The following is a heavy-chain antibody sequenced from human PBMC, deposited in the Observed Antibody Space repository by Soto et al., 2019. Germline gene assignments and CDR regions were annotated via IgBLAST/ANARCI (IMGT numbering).Heavy chain of an antibody. V-gene: IGHV4-34*01. CDR1: GGSFSGYY. CDR2: INHSGST. D-gene: IGHD4-4*01. J-gene: IGHJ6*02. Sequence: PSETLSLTCAVYGGSFSGYYWSWIRQPPGKGLEWIGEINHSGSTNYNPSLKSPVTISVDTSKNQFSLKLSSVTAADTAVYYCARGRKGVTTVRFYYYYGMDVWGQGTTVTVS. CDR3: ARGRKGVTTVRFYYYYGMDV.